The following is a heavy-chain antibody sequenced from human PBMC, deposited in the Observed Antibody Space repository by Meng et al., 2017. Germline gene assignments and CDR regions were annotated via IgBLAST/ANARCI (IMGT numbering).Heavy chain of an antibody. CDR1: GYTFTGYA. D-gene: IGHD2-15*01. CDR3: ARLVAGTFGQLFDP. CDR2: INTNTGNP. J-gene: IGHJ5*02. Sequence: VQLVQSGYELKKPGASVKVSGKASGYTFTGYAMNWVRQAPGQGLEWMGWINTNTGNPTYAQGFTGRFVFSLDTSVSTAYLQISSLKAEDTAVYYCARLVAGTFGQLFDPWGQGTLVTVSS. V-gene: IGHV7-4-1*02.